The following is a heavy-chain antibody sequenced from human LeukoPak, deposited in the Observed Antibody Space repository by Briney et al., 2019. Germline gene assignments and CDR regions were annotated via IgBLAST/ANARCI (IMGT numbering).Heavy chain of an antibody. CDR3: AANEVATRHARWFDP. CDR1: GFTFTSSA. J-gene: IGHJ5*02. CDR2: IVDGSGNT. V-gene: IGHV1-58*02. D-gene: IGHD5-12*01. Sequence: GASVKVSCKASGFTFTSSAMQWVRQARGQRLEWIGWIVDGSGNTNYAQKFQERVTITRDMSTSTAYMELSSLRSEDTAVYYCAANEVATRHARWFDPWGQGTLVTVSS.